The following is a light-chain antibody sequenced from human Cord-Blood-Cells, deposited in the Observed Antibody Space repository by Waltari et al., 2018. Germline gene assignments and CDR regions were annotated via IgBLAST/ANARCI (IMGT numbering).Light chain of an antibody. CDR1: QSVLYSSNNKNY. CDR2: WAS. V-gene: IGKV4-1*01. Sequence: DILMTQSPDSLAVSLGERATINCKSSQSVLYSSNNKNYLAWYQQKPGQPPKPLIYWASTRESGVPDRFSGSGSGTDFTLTISSLQAEDVAVYYCQQYYSTPYTFGQGTKLEIK. CDR3: QQYYSTPYT. J-gene: IGKJ2*01.